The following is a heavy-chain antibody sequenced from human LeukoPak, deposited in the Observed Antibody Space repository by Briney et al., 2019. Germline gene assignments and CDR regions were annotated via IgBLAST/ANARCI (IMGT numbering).Heavy chain of an antibody. V-gene: IGHV3-30-3*01. Sequence: GGSLRLSCAASGFTFSSYAMHWVRQAPGKGLEWVAVISYDGSNKYYADSVKGRFTISRDNSKNTPYLQMNSLRAEDTAVYYCARDKGRALYYYYGMDVWGQGTTVTVSS. CDR3: ARDKGRALYYYYGMDV. J-gene: IGHJ6*02. CDR2: ISYDGSNK. CDR1: GFTFSSYA.